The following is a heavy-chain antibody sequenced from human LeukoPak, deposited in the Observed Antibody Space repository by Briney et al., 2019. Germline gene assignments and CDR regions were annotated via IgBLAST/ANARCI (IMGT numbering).Heavy chain of an antibody. Sequence: RGSLRLSCAASGFTFSSYSMNWVRQAPGKGLEWVSYISSSSSTIYYADSVKGRFTISRGNAKNSLYLQMNSLRAEDTAVYYCAREPGGYCSGGSCYYQLHFDYWGQGTLVTVSS. CDR1: GFTFSSYS. CDR2: ISSSSSTI. D-gene: IGHD2-15*01. V-gene: IGHV3-48*01. J-gene: IGHJ4*02. CDR3: AREPGGYCSGGSCYYQLHFDY.